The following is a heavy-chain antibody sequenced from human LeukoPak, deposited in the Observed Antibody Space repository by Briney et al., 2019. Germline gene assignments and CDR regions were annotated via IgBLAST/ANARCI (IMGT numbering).Heavy chain of an antibody. J-gene: IGHJ4*02. D-gene: IGHD3-22*01. CDR2: IYPGDSDT. V-gene: IGHV5-51*01. Sequence: GESLKISCKGSGYSFTNYWIGWVRQMPGKGLDWMGIIYPGDSDTRYSPSLQGQVTISADKSISTAYLQWSSLKASDTAMYHCARRYYYDSSGPFDYWGQGTLVTVSS. CDR1: GYSFTNYW. CDR3: ARRYYYDSSGPFDY.